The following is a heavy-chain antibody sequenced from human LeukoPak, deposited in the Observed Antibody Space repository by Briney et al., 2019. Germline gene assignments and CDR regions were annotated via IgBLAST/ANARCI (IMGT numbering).Heavy chain of an antibody. D-gene: IGHD3-10*01. CDR3: AKDSDGSGSYYDYYYYYGLDV. Sequence: PGGSLRLSCAASGFTFSSYAMSWVRQAPGKGLEWVSAISGSSGSPYYADSVKGRFTISRDNSKNTLYLQMNSLRAEDTAVCYCAKDSDGSGSYYDYYYYYGLDVWGQGTTVTVSS. CDR1: GFTFSSYA. V-gene: IGHV3-23*01. J-gene: IGHJ6*02. CDR2: ISGSSGSP.